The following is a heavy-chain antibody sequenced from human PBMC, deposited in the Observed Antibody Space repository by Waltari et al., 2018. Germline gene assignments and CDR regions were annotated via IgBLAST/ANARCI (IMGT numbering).Heavy chain of an antibody. CDR2: IYPGDSDT. V-gene: IGHV5-51*01. J-gene: IGHJ4*02. D-gene: IGHD5-12*01. CDR1: GYSFTSYW. CDR3: ARHLAPYSGYDPVGY. Sequence: EVQLVQSGAEVKKPGESLKLSCKGSGYSFTSYWIGWVRQLPGKGLEWMGIIYPGDSDTRYSPSFQGQVTISADKSISTAYLQWSSLKASDTAMYYCARHLAPYSGYDPVGYWGQGTLVTVSS.